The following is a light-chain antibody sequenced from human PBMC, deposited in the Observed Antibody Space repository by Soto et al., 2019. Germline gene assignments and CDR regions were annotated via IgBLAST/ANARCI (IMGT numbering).Light chain of an antibody. V-gene: IGKV2D-29*02. CDR2: EVS. CDR1: QSLLHITGETF. CDR3: MQSTQLPPT. J-gene: IGKJ1*01. Sequence: DVVMTQTPLSLSVAPGQPASISGKSSQSLLHITGETFLFWYLQKKGQSPQILIYEVSTRVSGVPDRFSGSGSGTDFTLKISRVETDDVGIYYCMQSTQLPPTFGQGTKVDIK.